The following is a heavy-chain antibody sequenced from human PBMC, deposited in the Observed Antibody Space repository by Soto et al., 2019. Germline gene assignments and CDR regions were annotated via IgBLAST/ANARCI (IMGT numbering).Heavy chain of an antibody. Sequence: EVQLVESGGGLVQPGGSLRLSCAASGFTFSSYGMHWVRQAPGKGLVWVSRINSGGSSTSYADSVKGRFTISRDNAKNKLYLQMNSLRAEDTAVYYCARVSAFGSGYYFPNWFDPWGQGTLVTVSS. CDR1: GFTFSSYG. V-gene: IGHV3-74*01. CDR2: INSGGSST. J-gene: IGHJ5*02. CDR3: ARVSAFGSGYYFPNWFDP. D-gene: IGHD3-3*01.